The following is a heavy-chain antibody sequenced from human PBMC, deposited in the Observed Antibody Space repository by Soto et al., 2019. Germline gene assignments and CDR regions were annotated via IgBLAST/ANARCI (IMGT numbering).Heavy chain of an antibody. CDR1: GFTFNDYG. J-gene: IGHJ4*02. Sequence: GGSLRLSCAASGFTFNDYGMSWVRQAPGKGLEWVSGINWNGGSTGYADSVRGRFTISRDNAKNTLYLQMNSLRAEDTAVYYCARGLYSGWHYFDYWGQGTLVTVS. V-gene: IGHV3-20*04. CDR3: ARGLYSGWHYFDY. CDR2: INWNGGST. D-gene: IGHD5-12*01.